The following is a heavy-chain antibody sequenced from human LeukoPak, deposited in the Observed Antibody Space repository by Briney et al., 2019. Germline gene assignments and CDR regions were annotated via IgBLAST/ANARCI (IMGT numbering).Heavy chain of an antibody. CDR3: ARLEGLQLRASFDY. CDR2: IYPGDSDT. J-gene: IGHJ4*02. V-gene: IGHV5-51*01. D-gene: IGHD2-15*01. CDR1: GYSFTSYW. Sequence: GESLKISCKGSGYSFTSYWIAWVRQMPGKGLEWMGIIYPGDSDTRYSPSFQGQVTISADKSTNTAYLQWSALKASDTAMYYCARLEGLQLRASFDYWGQGTLVTVSS.